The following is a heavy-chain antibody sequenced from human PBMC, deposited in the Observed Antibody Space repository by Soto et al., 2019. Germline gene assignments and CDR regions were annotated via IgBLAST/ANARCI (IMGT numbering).Heavy chain of an antibody. CDR3: AKAEEWRYCSGGSCLSINWFDP. V-gene: IGHV3-23*01. CDR1: GFTFSSYA. J-gene: IGHJ5*02. CDR2: ISGSGGST. Sequence: PGGSLRLSCAASGFTFSSYAMSWVRQAPGKGLEWVSAISGSGGSTYYADSVKGRFTISRDNSKNTLYLQMNSLRAEDTAVYYCAKAEEWRYCSGGSCLSINWFDPWGQGTLVTVSS. D-gene: IGHD2-15*01.